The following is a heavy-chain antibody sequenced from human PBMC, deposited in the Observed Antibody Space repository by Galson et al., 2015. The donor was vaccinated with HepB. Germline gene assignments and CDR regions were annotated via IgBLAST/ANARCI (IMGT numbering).Heavy chain of an antibody. V-gene: IGHV3-9*01. D-gene: IGHD3-10*01. CDR2: ISWNSGSI. CDR1: GFTFDAYA. Sequence: SLRLSCAASGFTFDAYAMHWVRQAPGKGLEWVSGISWNSGSIGYADSVKGRFTISRDNAKNSLYLQMNSLRAEDTALYYCAKGPPLRGEYYYYMDVWGKGTTVTVSS. J-gene: IGHJ6*03. CDR3: AKGPPLRGEYYYYMDV.